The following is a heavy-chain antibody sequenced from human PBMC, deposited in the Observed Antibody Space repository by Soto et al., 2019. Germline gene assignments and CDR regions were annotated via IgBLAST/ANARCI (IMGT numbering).Heavy chain of an antibody. D-gene: IGHD1-26*01. CDR2: ISGSGGAT. V-gene: IGHV3-23*01. J-gene: IGHJ4*02. CDR1: EFPFSSSS. CDR3: ARGRSYYGLFDY. Sequence: GGSLRLSCAASEFPFSSSSMSLVRQASGRGQDWDSAISGSGGATYSADPGTGRVTISRDNSKNMLYLQMNSLRAEDTAVYYCARGRSYYGLFDYWGPGTLVTVAS.